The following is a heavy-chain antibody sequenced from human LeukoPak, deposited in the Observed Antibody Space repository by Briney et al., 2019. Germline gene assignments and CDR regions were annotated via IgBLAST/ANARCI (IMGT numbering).Heavy chain of an antibody. D-gene: IGHD4-17*01. CDR2: ISSSSSYI. Sequence: PGGSLRLSCVASGFTFSGHWMSWVRQAPGKGLEWVSSISSSSSYIYYADSVKGRFTISRDNAKNSLYLQMNSLRAEDTAVYYCARVRVRTTVTPFDPWGQGTLVTVSS. CDR3: ARVRVRTTVTPFDP. CDR1: GFTFSGHW. J-gene: IGHJ5*02. V-gene: IGHV3-21*01.